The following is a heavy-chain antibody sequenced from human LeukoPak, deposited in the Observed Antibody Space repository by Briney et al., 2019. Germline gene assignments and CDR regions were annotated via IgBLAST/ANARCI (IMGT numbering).Heavy chain of an antibody. D-gene: IGHD2-2*01. CDR2: IYHSGRT. CDR1: GYSISSGYY. CDR3: ARSYCTSTNCYEVYYFDY. Sequence: SETLSLTCTVSGYSISSGYYWGWIRQPPGKGLECIGSIYHSGRTYYNPSLKSRVTISVDTSKNQFSLKLSSVTAADTADYYCARSYCTSTNCYEVYYFDYWGQGTLVTVSS. J-gene: IGHJ4*02. V-gene: IGHV4-38-2*02.